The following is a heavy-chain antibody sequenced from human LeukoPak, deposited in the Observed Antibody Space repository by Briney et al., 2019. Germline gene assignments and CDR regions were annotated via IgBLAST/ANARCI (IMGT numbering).Heavy chain of an antibody. V-gene: IGHV3-23*01. D-gene: IGHD3-22*01. CDR2: TSGSGGST. Sequence: GGSLRLSCAASGFTFSSYAMSWVRQAPGKGLEWVSATSGSGGSTYYADSVKGRFTISRDNSKNTLYLQMNSLRAEDTAVYYCAKDPAVVIQEAPHPYWGQGTLVTVSS. CDR3: AKDPAVVIQEAPHPY. J-gene: IGHJ4*02. CDR1: GFTFSSYA.